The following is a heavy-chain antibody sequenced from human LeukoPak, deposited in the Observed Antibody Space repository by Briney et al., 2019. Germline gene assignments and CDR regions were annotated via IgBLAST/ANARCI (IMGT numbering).Heavy chain of an antibody. CDR3: TKATQWLAFDY. J-gene: IGHJ4*02. V-gene: IGHV4-59*11. Sequence: SETLSLTCTVSGGSISSHFWSWLRQPPGKGLEWIGNIYNSGTTNYNPSLNSRVTMSVDTSKNQLSLQLTSVTAADTAVYYCTKATQWLAFDYWGRGTLVTVSS. CDR1: GGSISSHF. D-gene: IGHD6-19*01. CDR2: IYNSGTT.